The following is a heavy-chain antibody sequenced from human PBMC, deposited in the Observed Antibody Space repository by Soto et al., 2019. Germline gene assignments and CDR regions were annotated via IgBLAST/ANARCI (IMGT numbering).Heavy chain of an antibody. CDR1: GGSFSGYY. CDR3: ARVYSSTWYDWFDP. Sequence: QVQLQQWGAGLLKPSETLSLTCAVYGGSFSGYYWSWIRQPPGKGLEWIGEINHSGSTNYNPSLKSRVTISVDTSKNQFSLKLSSVTAADTAVYYCARVYSSTWYDWFDPWGQGTLVTVSS. D-gene: IGHD6-13*01. J-gene: IGHJ5*02. V-gene: IGHV4-34*01. CDR2: INHSGST.